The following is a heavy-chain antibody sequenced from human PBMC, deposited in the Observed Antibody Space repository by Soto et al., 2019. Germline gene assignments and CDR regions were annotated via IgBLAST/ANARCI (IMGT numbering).Heavy chain of an antibody. Sequence: PSETLSLTCTVSGGSVSSGSYYWSWIRQPPGKGLEWIGYIYYSGSTNYNPSLKSRVTISVDTSKNQFSLKLSSVTAADTAVYYCARTGANWNPKGYYFDYWGQGTLVTVSS. V-gene: IGHV4-61*01. J-gene: IGHJ4*02. CDR1: GGSVSSGSYY. D-gene: IGHD1-1*01. CDR3: ARTGANWNPKGYYFDY. CDR2: IYYSGST.